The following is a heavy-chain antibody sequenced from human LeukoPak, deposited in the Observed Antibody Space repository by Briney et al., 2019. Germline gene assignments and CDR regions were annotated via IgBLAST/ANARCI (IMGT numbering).Heavy chain of an antibody. CDR2: IKQDGSEE. CDR1: GFTFSSYW. D-gene: IGHD5-12*01. CDR3: ARGVATSY. V-gene: IGHV3-7*03. Sequence: GGSLRLSCAAPGFTFSSYWMSSVPQAPGEGLEWVANIKQDGSEEYYVDSVKGRFTISRDNAKNSLYLQMNSLRAEDTAMYYCARGVATSYWGQGSLVTVSS. J-gene: IGHJ4*02.